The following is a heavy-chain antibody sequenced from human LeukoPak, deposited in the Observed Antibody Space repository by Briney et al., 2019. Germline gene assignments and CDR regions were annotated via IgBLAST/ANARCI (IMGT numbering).Heavy chain of an antibody. D-gene: IGHD2-2*02. CDR1: GGSISSYY. J-gene: IGHJ6*03. CDR2: IYTSGST. CDR3: ARDRNLGVVVPAAIAEGYYYYYMDV. Sequence: SETMSLTCTVSGGSISSYYWSWIRQPAGKGLEWIGRIYTSGSTNYNPSLKSRVTMSVDTSKNQFSLKMSSVTAADTAVYYCARDRNLGVVVPAAIAEGYYYYYMDVWGKGTAVPVSS. V-gene: IGHV4-4*07.